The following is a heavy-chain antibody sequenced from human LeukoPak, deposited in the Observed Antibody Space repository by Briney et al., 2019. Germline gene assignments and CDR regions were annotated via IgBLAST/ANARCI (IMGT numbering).Heavy chain of an antibody. Sequence: GGSLRLSCAASGFSFSNAWMTWIRQTPEKGLEWVGRIRSKTDGGTADYAAPVKGRFTISRDDSENTLYLQMDSLRTDDTAMYYYTTLSDIPSFDYWGQGTLVTVSS. CDR1: GFSFSNAW. CDR2: IRSKTDGGTA. J-gene: IGHJ4*02. V-gene: IGHV3-15*01. CDR3: TTLSDIPSFDY. D-gene: IGHD3-9*01.